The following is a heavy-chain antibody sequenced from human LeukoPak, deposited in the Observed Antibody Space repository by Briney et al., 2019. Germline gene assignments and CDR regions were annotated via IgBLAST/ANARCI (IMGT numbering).Heavy chain of an antibody. J-gene: IGHJ6*03. CDR1: SGSISTSNYY. D-gene: IGHD1-26*01. Sequence: SETLSLTCTVSSGSISTSNYYWGWIRQPPGKGLEWIGSIYHSGSTYYNPSLKSRVTISVDKSKNQFSLKLSSVTAADTAVYYCARGQMGGSYHYYYMDVWGKGTTVTVSS. CDR3: ARGQMGGSYHYYYMDV. CDR2: IYHSGST. V-gene: IGHV4-39*07.